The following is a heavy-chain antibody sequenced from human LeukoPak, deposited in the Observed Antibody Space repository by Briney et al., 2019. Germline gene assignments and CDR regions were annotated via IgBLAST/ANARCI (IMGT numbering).Heavy chain of an antibody. J-gene: IGHJ4*02. V-gene: IGHV3-21*04. D-gene: IGHD1-14*01. CDR3: AKATGYLL. CDR2: ISSSSSYI. CDR1: GFTFRSYS. Sequence: GGSLRLSCAASGFTFRSYSLNWVRQAPGKGLEWVSSISSSSSYIYSADSVKGRFTISRDDSENTLYLQMNSLRAEDTAVYYCAKATGYLLWGQGTLVTVSS.